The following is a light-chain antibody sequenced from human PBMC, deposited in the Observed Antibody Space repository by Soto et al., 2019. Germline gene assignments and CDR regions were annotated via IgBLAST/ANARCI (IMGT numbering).Light chain of an antibody. CDR3: QSADSSGSGAG. J-gene: IGLJ7*01. Sequence: SYELTQPPSVSVSPGQTARITCSGDALPKQYAYWYQQKPGQAPVLVIYKDSERPSGIPERFSGSSSGTTVTLTISGVQAEDEADYYCQSADSSGSGAGFGGGTQLTVL. V-gene: IGLV3-25*03. CDR2: KDS. CDR1: ALPKQY.